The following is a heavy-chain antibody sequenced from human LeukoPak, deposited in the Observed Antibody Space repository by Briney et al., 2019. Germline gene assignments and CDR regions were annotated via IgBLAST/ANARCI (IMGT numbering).Heavy chain of an antibody. Sequence: PSETLSLTCTVSGGSISSYYWSWIRQPPGKGLEWIGYIYHSGSTYYNPSLKSRVTISVDRSKNQFSLKLSSVTAADTAVYYCAREDFWSGRDAFDIWGQGTMVTVSS. J-gene: IGHJ3*02. CDR1: GGSISSYY. V-gene: IGHV4-59*12. CDR2: IYHSGST. CDR3: AREDFWSGRDAFDI. D-gene: IGHD3-3*01.